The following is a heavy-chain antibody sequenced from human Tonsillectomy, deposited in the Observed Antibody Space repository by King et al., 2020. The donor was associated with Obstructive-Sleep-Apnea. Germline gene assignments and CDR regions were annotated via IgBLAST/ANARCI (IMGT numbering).Heavy chain of an antibody. CDR2: LSFDGSTE. CDR3: AREGYSSGRAPAFAN. Sequence: VQLVESGGGVVQPGRSLRLSCVASGFTFSNYVMHWVRQAPGNGLEWLAGLSFDGSTEHYAESVKCRFTISRDISKTTLVLQLNSLRDEDTSIYYCAREGYSSGRAPAFANWGQGTLVTVSS. CDR1: GFTFSNYV. D-gene: IGHD6-19*01. J-gene: IGHJ4*02. V-gene: IGHV3-30*14.